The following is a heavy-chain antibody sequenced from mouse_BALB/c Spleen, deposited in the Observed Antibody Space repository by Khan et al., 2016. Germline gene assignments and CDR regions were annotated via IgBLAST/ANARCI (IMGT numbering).Heavy chain of an antibody. D-gene: IGHD2-14*01. J-gene: IGHJ4*01. CDR2: ISSGGST. V-gene: IGHV5-6-5*01. CDR3: ARVRYGRRDYAMDY. CDR1: GFTFSSYA. Sequence: EVELVESGGGLVKPGGSLKLSCAASGFTFSSYAMSWVRQTPEKRLEWVASISSGGSTYYPDSVKGRFTISRDNARNILYLQMSSLRSEDTAMYYSARVRYGRRDYAMDYWGQGTSVTVSS.